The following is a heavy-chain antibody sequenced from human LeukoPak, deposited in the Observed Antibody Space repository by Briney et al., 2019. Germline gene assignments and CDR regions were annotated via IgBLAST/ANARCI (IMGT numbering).Heavy chain of an antibody. Sequence: SETLSLTCTVSGGSISSSSYYWGWIRQPPGKGLEWIGSIYYSGSTYYNPSLKSRVTISVDTSKNQFSLKLSSVTAADTAVYYCARPEAVMALRGAFDIWGQGTMVTVSS. CDR1: GGSISSSSYY. CDR3: ARPEAVMALRGAFDI. CDR2: IYYSGST. J-gene: IGHJ3*02. D-gene: IGHD3-16*01. V-gene: IGHV4-39*01.